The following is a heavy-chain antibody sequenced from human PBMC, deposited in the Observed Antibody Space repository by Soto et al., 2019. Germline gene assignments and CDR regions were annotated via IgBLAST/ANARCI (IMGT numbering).Heavy chain of an antibody. CDR3: ARGPSSSSMNYYYYLDV. CDR1: GFTLSSYW. V-gene: IGHV3-7*01. CDR2: INQDGSEK. D-gene: IGHD6-6*01. J-gene: IGHJ6*03. Sequence: GGSLRLSCAASGFTLSSYWMSWVRQAPGKGLEWVANINQDGSEKYYADSVKGRFTISRDNTRLYLQMDRLRAEDTAVYYCARGPSSSSMNYYYYLDVWGKGTTVTVSS.